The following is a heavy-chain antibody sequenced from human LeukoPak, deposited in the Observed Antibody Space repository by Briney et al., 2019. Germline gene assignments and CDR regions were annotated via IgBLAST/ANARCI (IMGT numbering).Heavy chain of an antibody. CDR2: IYYSGST. Sequence: PSETLSLTCTVSGGSISSYYWSWIRQPPGKGLEWIGYIYYSGSTNYNPSLKSRVTISVDTSKNQFSLKLSSVTAADTAVYYCARGVPVTTEFDYWGQGTLVTVSS. J-gene: IGHJ4*02. D-gene: IGHD4-17*01. CDR1: GGSISSYY. CDR3: ARGVPVTTEFDY. V-gene: IGHV4-59*08.